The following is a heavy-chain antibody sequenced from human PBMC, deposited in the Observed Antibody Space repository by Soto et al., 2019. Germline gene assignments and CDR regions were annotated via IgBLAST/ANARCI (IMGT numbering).Heavy chain of an antibody. V-gene: IGHV3-48*03. Sequence: PGGSLRLSCAVSGFTFSDYEMNWVRQAPGKGLEWVSYISHSGSVINYADSVKGRFTISRDNSKNTLYLQMNSLRAEDTALYYCAKDWSGGSRLPDVWGQGTTVTVSS. D-gene: IGHD3-10*01. CDR1: GFTFSDYE. J-gene: IGHJ6*02. CDR3: AKDWSGGSRLPDV. CDR2: ISHSGSVI.